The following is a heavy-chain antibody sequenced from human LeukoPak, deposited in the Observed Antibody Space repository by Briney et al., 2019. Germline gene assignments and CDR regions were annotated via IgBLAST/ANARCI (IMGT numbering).Heavy chain of an antibody. J-gene: IGHJ5*02. CDR3: AKPSCTSTSCFRFDP. V-gene: IGHV3-23*01. CDR2: ISGSGGST. CDR1: GFTFSDYY. Sequence: GGSLRLSCAASGFTFSDYYISWIRQAPGKGLEWVSVISGSGGSTYYADSVKGRFTISRDNSKNTLYLQMNSLRAEDTAVYYCAKPSCTSTSCFRFDPWGQGTLVTVSS. D-gene: IGHD2-2*01.